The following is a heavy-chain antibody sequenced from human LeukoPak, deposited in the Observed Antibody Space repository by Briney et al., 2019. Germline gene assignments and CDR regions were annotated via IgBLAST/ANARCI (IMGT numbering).Heavy chain of an antibody. J-gene: IGHJ4*02. Sequence: PGGSLRLSCAASGFTFSSYSMNWVRQAPGKGLEWVSSISSSSSYIYYADSVKGRFTISRDNAKNSLYLQMNSLRAEDTAVYYCATPDYYDANHFDYWGQGTLVTVSS. CDR1: GFTFSSYS. V-gene: IGHV3-21*01. D-gene: IGHD3-22*01. CDR2: ISSSSSYI. CDR3: ATPDYYDANHFDY.